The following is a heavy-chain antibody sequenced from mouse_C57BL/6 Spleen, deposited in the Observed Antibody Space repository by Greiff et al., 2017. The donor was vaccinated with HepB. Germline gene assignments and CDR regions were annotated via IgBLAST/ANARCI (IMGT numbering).Heavy chain of an antibody. J-gene: IGHJ3*01. Sequence: EVHLVESGGDLVKPGGSLKLSCAASGFTFSSYGMSWVRQTPDKRLEWVATISSGGSYTYFPDSVKGRFTISRDNAKNTLYLQMSSLKSEDTAMYYCAGPWDVRLAYWGQGTLVTVSA. V-gene: IGHV5-6*01. D-gene: IGHD4-1*01. CDR2: ISSGGSYT. CDR3: AGPWDVRLAY. CDR1: GFTFSSYG.